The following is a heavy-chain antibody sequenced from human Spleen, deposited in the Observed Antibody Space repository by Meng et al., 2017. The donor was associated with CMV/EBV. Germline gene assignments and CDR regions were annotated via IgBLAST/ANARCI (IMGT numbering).Heavy chain of an antibody. CDR3: AREVHCSSTSCYRFDY. J-gene: IGHJ4*02. D-gene: IGHD2-2*02. CDR1: GYTFTDYY. Sequence: SGYTFTDYYMHWVRQAPGQGLEWMGWINPNSGGTNYAQKFQGRVTMTRDTSISTAFMELSRLRSDDTAFYYCAREVHCSSTSCYRFDYWGQGTLVTVSS. V-gene: IGHV1-2*02. CDR2: INPNSGGT.